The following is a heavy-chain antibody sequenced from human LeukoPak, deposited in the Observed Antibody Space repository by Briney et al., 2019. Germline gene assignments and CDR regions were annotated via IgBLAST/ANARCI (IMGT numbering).Heavy chain of an antibody. D-gene: IGHD2-21*01. CDR2: ISSSSSYI. Sequence: PGGSLSLSCAASGFTFSSYSMNWVRQAPGKGREWVSSISSSSSYIYYADSVKGRFTISRDNAKNSLYLQMNSLRVEDTAVYYCARDCDFFDYWRQGTMATVSS. CDR1: GFTFSSYS. CDR3: ARDCDFFDY. J-gene: IGHJ4*02. V-gene: IGHV3-21*01.